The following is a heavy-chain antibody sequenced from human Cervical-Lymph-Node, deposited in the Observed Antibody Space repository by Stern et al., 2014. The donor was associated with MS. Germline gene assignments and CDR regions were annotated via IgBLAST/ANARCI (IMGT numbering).Heavy chain of an antibody. CDR2: INPSGDST. D-gene: IGHD3-9*01. Sequence: VQLVESGAEVKKPGASVKISCKASGYTFTNYYMHWERQAPGQGLEWMGIINPSGDSTSYAQKFEGRVTMTRDTSTSTVNMELSSLTSGDTAVYYCARLRGYNVLTGYLDYWGQGTLVTVSS. CDR1: GYTFTNYY. CDR3: ARLRGYNVLTGYLDY. V-gene: IGHV1-46*01. J-gene: IGHJ4*02.